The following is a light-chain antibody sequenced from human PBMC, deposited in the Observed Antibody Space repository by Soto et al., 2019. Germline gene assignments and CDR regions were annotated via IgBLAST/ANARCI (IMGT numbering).Light chain of an antibody. V-gene: IGKV1-5*01. CDR1: QSISSW. CDR2: DAS. CDR3: QEYNTYSLT. J-gene: IGKJ4*01. Sequence: DIPMTQSPSTLSASVGDRVTVTCRASQSISSWLAWYQQKPGKAPKLLIYDASSLQSGVPSRFTGSGSGTEFTLTVSSLQPDDFASYYCQEYNTYSLTFGGGTKLEI.